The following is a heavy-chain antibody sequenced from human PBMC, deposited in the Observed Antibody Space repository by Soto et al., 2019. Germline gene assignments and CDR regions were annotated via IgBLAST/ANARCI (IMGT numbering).Heavy chain of an antibody. V-gene: IGHV3-30*18. CDR2: ISFDGSNK. D-gene: IGHD5-18*01. J-gene: IGHJ4*02. CDR1: GVTFSSYG. CDR3: AKDRSRSMGLDVETTMVLDS. Sequence: QVQLVESGGAVVQPGRSLRLSCAASGVTFSSYGMHWVRQAPGKGPEWVALISFDGSNKYYADSVKGRFTISKDNSKNTLDMQMSSLRPEDTAVYYCAKDRSRSMGLDVETTMVLDSWGQGTLVTVSS.